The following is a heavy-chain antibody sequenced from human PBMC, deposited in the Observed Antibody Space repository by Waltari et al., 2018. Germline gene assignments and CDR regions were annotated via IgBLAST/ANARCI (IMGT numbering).Heavy chain of an antibody. V-gene: IGHV3-9*01. D-gene: IGHD5-12*01. CDR3: AKGRRDGYNIFGWHAFDI. J-gene: IGHJ3*02. CDR2: ISWNSGSI. Sequence: EVQLVESGGGLVQPGRSLRLSCAASGFTFDDYAMHWVRQAPGQGLEWVSGISWNSGSIGYADTVKGRFTISRDNAKNSLYLQMNSLRAEDTALYYCAKGRRDGYNIFGWHAFDIWGQGTMVTVSS. CDR1: GFTFDDYA.